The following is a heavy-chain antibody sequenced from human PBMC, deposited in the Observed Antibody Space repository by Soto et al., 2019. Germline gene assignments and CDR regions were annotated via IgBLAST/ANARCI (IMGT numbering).Heavy chain of an antibody. CDR1: CGSISSSSYY. J-gene: IGHJ4*02. D-gene: IGHD6-19*01. Sequence: SETLSLTCTVSCGSISSSSYYWGWIRQPPGKGLEWIGSIYYSGSTYYNPSLKSRVTISVDTSKNQFSLKLSSVTAADTAVYYCASTYSSGWYSVDYWGQGTLVTVSS. V-gene: IGHV4-39*01. CDR2: IYYSGST. CDR3: ASTYSSGWYSVDY.